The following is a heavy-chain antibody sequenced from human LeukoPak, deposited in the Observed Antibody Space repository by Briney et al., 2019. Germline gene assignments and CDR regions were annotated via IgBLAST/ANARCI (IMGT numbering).Heavy chain of an antibody. CDR1: GYSFTSYW. V-gene: IGHV5-51*01. CDR3: ARASYYYDSSGYWYFDY. CDR2: IYPGDSDT. D-gene: IGHD3-22*01. Sequence: GESLKISCKGSGYSFTSYWIGWVRQMPGKGLEWMGIIYPGDSDTRYSPSFQGQVTISADKSLSTAYPQWSSLKASDTAMYYCARASYYYDSSGYWYFDYWGQGTLVTVSS. J-gene: IGHJ4*02.